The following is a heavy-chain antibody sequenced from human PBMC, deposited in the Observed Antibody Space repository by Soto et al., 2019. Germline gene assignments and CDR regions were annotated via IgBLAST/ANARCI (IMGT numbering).Heavy chain of an antibody. CDR2: IHHSGIT. V-gene: IGHV4-31*03. CDR3: ARDRGYCSSPSCYNWHYYYYYMDV. Sequence: QVQLQESGPGLVKPSQTLSLTCTVSGGSISSDNNFWSWIRQHPGKGLEWIGYIHHSGITYYSPSLRSRVTMSIDTSKNQFSLKLGSVTAADTAVYFCARDRGYCSSPSCYNWHYYYYYMDVWGKGTTVTVSS. CDR1: GGSISSDNNF. D-gene: IGHD2-2*02. J-gene: IGHJ6*03.